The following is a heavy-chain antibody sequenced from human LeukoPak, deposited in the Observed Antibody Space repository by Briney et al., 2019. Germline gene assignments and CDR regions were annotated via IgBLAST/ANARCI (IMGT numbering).Heavy chain of an antibody. J-gene: IGHJ6*03. V-gene: IGHV1-2*02. D-gene: IGHD1-26*01. CDR2: ISPNSGGT. CDR1: GYTFTGYY. CDR3: ARDPVVGGHYYYYMDV. Sequence: ASVKVSCKASGYTFTGYYMHWVRQAPGQGLEWMGWISPNSGGTNYAQKFQGRVTMTRDTSISTAYMELSRLRSDDTAVYYCARDPVVGGHYYYYMDVWGKGTTVTISS.